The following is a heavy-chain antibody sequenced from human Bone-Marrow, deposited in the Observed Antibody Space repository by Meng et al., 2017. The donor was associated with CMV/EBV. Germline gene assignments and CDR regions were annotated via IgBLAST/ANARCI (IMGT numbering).Heavy chain of an antibody. J-gene: IGHJ4*02. CDR1: GFTFSSYG. CDR3: ARGGGADY. D-gene: IGHD3-10*01. Sequence: GESLKISCAASGFTFSSYGMHWVRQAPGKGLVWVSRINSDGSSTSYADSVKGRFTISRDNAKNTLYLQMNSLSAEDTAVYYCARGGGADYWGQGTLVTVSS. CDR2: INSDGSST. V-gene: IGHV3-74*01.